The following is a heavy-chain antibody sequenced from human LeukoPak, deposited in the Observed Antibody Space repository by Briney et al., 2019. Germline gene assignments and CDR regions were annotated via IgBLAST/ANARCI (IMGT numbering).Heavy chain of an antibody. J-gene: IGHJ4*02. V-gene: IGHV4-61*02. CDR2: IYTSGST. CDR3: ARGPGGMGDY. Sequence: SETLSLTCTVSGGSISSGSYYWSWLRQPAGKGLEWIGRIYTSGSTNYNPSLKSRVTISVDTSKNQFSLKLSSVTAADTAVYYCARGPGGMGDYWGQGTLVTVSS. D-gene: IGHD2-15*01. CDR1: GGSISSGSYY.